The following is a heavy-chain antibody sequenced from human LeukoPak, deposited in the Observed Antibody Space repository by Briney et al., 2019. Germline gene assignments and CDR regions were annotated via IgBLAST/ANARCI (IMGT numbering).Heavy chain of an antibody. CDR2: INHSGST. CDR1: GGSFSGYY. D-gene: IGHD6-13*01. J-gene: IGHJ6*02. CDR3: ARRRGSSWYGRYYYGMDV. V-gene: IGHV4-34*01. Sequence: NASETLSLTCAVYGGSFSGYYWGWIRQPPGKGLEWIGEINHSGSTNYNPSLKSRVTISVDTSKNQFSLKLSSVTAADTAVYYCARRRGSSWYGRYYYGMDVWGQGTTVTVSS.